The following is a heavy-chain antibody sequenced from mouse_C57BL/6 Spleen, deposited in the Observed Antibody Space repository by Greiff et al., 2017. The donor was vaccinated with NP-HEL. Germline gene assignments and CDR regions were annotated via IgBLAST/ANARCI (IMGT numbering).Heavy chain of an antibody. J-gene: IGHJ1*03. CDR3: ARHGSTTVVGPWYFDV. CDR1: GFSLTSYG. Sequence: VQLKESGPGLVAPSQSLSITCTVSGFSLTSYGVHWVRQPPGKGLEWLVVIWSDGSTTYNSALKSRLSISKDNSKSQVFLKMNSLQTDDTAMYYCARHGSTTVVGPWYFDVWGTGTTVTVSS. CDR2: IWSDGST. V-gene: IGHV2-6-1*01. D-gene: IGHD1-1*01.